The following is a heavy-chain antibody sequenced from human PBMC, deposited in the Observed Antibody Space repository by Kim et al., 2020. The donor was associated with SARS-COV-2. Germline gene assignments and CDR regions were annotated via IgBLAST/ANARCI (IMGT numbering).Heavy chain of an antibody. CDR3: AKGGSSYLFDS. Sequence: GSLRLSCAASGFTVSGNYLNWVRQAPGKGLEWVSVIYSGGSTNYADSVKGRFTISRDNSENTLYLQMNSLRVEDTAVYYCAKGGSSYLFDSWGQGTLVTVSS. CDR2: IYSGGST. V-gene: IGHV3-53*01. J-gene: IGHJ4*02. D-gene: IGHD3-22*01. CDR1: GFTVSGNY.